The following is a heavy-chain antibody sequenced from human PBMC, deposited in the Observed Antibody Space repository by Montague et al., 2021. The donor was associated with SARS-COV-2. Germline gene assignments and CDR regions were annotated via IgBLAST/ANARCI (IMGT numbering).Heavy chain of an antibody. Sequence: SETLSLTCTVSNVSFNNYSRGWIRQAPGKGLEWIGQIYSSGTTDYNPSLRSRVTISMDTSRNQFSLKLKSVTIADTAINYCATDDDACRRADFDYWGRGILVTVSS. V-gene: IGHV4-59*01. CDR2: IYSSGTT. CDR1: NVSFNNYS. J-gene: IGHJ4*02. CDR3: ATDDDACRRADFDY.